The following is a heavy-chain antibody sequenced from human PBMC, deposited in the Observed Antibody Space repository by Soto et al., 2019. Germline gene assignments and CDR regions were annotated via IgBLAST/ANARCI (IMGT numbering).Heavy chain of an antibody. CDR2: ISYSGST. J-gene: IGHJ6*02. Sequence: PSETLSLTCIVSGGSVSNYYWSWIRQPPGKGLEWIGYISYSGSTNYNPSLKSRITISVDTSKNQFSLNLDSVTAADTAVYYCARYPSVRYNYYGLDVWSQGTPVTVSS. D-gene: IGHD3-10*01. CDR1: GGSVSNYY. V-gene: IGHV4-59*02. CDR3: ARYPSVRYNYYGLDV.